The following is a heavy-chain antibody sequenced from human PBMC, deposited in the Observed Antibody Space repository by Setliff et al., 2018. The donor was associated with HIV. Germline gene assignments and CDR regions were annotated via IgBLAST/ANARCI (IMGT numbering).Heavy chain of an antibody. CDR1: GGSISSYY. V-gene: IGHV4-4*09. CDR3: ARSPPLTTGREYYFDF. CDR2: IYTSGST. J-gene: IGHJ4*02. D-gene: IGHD1-1*01. Sequence: SETLSLTCTVSGGSISSYYWSWIRQPPGKGLEWIGYIYTSGSTNYNPSLKSRVTISIDTSKNQFSLKLNAVTAADTAVYYCARSPPLTTGREYYFDFWGQGTLVTVSS.